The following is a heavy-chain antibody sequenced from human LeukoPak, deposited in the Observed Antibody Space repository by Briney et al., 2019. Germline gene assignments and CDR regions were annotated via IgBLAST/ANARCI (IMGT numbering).Heavy chain of an antibody. J-gene: IGHJ4*02. CDR3: ARDDIAARRMGY. V-gene: IGHV1-2*02. CDR1: GYTFTGYY. CDR2: INPNSGGT. Sequence: ASEKVSCKASGYTFTGYYMHWVRQAPGQGLEWMGWINPNSGGTNYAQKFQGRVTLTRDTSISTAYMELSRLKSDDTAVYYCARDDIAARRMGYWGQGTLVTVSS. D-gene: IGHD6-6*01.